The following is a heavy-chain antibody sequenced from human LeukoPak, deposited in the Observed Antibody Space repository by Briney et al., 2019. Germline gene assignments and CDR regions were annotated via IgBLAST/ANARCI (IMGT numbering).Heavy chain of an antibody. D-gene: IGHD2-8*02. Sequence: GGSLRLSCAASGFTFSTYAMHWVRHAPGKGLEYVGVISSDGGSKYYADSVRGRFTISRDKSKNTLYLQMGGLRPDDMAVYYCARDWGTGTSTLGALDIWGQGTMVTVSS. CDR2: ISSDGGSK. CDR3: ARDWGTGTSTLGALDI. V-gene: IGHV3-64*02. J-gene: IGHJ3*02. CDR1: GFTFSTYA.